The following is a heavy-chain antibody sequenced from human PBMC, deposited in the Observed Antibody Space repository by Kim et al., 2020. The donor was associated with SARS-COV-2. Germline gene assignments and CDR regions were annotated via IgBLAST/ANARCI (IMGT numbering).Heavy chain of an antibody. Sequence: SVKVSCKASGGTFSSYAISWVRQAPGQGLEWMGGIIPIFGTANYAQKFQGRVPITADESTSTAYMELSSLRSEDTAVYYCATSPGYSSSWYWFDPWGQGTLVTVSS. D-gene: IGHD6-13*01. CDR2: IIPIFGTA. V-gene: IGHV1-69*13. CDR1: GGTFSSYA. J-gene: IGHJ5*02. CDR3: ATSPGYSSSWYWFDP.